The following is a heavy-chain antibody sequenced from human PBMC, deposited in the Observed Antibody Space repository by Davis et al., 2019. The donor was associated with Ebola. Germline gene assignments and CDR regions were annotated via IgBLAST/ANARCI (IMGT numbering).Heavy chain of an antibody. CDR2: ISSSSGSTI. CDR3: ASGLRGYYYYYGMDV. D-gene: IGHD3-10*01. CDR1: GFTFSSYS. V-gene: IGHV3-48*04. Sequence: GESLKISCAASGFTFSSYSMNWVRQAPGKGLEWVSYISSSSGSTIYYADSVKGRFTISRDNAKNSLYLQMNSLRAEDTAVYYCASGLRGYYYYYGMDVWGQGTTVTVSS. J-gene: IGHJ6*02.